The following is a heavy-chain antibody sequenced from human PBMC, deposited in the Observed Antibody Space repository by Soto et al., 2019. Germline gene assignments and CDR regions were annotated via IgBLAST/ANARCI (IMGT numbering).Heavy chain of an antibody. CDR1: GFTFSSYG. CDR2: IWYDGSNK. Sequence: GGSLRLSCAASGFTFSSYGMHWVRQAPGKGLEWVAVIWYDGSNKYYADSVKGRFTISRDNSKNTLYLQMNSLRAEDTAVYYCARARRGYSYGAYFDYWGQGTLVTVSS. J-gene: IGHJ4*02. D-gene: IGHD5-18*01. CDR3: ARARRGYSYGAYFDY. V-gene: IGHV3-33*01.